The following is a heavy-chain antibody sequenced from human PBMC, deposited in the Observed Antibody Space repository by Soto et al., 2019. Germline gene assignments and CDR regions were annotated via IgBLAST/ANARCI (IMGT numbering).Heavy chain of an antibody. V-gene: IGHV3-66*04. CDR2: IYSGGST. D-gene: IGHD3-10*01. J-gene: IGHJ4*02. CDR1: GFTVSSNY. Sequence: EVQLVESGGGLVQPGGSLRLSCAASGFTVSSNYMSWVRQAPGKGLEWVSVIYSGGSTYYADSVKGRFTISRDNSKNTLNLQMNSLRAEDTAVYYCARPYYYGSGRNFDYWGQGTLVTVSS. CDR3: ARPYYYGSGRNFDY.